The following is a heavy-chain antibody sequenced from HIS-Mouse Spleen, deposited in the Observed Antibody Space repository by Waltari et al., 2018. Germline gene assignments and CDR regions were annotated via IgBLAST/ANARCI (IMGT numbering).Heavy chain of an antibody. CDR1: GFSLSPSGMC. V-gene: IGHV2-70*15. CDR3: ARIAEGYTSGWYAFDY. D-gene: IGHD6-19*01. J-gene: IGHJ4*02. Sequence: QVTLRESGPALVNPTQTLTLTCTFSGFSLSPSGMCVLWIRQPPGKALEWLARIDWDDDKYYSTSLKTRLTISRDTSKNQVVLTMTNMDPLDTATYYCARIAEGYTSGWYAFDYWGQGTLVTVSS. CDR2: IDWDDDK.